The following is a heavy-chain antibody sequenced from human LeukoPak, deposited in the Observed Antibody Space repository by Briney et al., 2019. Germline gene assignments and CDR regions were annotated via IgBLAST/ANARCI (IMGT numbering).Heavy chain of an antibody. Sequence: ASVKVSCKASGYTFTGYYMHWVRQAPGQGLEWMGWINPNSGGTNYAQKFQGRVTMTRDTSISTAYMELSRLRSDDTAVYYCARDHNPQTYHDYWGQGTLVTVSS. J-gene: IGHJ4*02. CDR3: ARDHNPQTYHDY. CDR1: GYTFTGYY. D-gene: IGHD5-24*01. CDR2: INPNSGGT. V-gene: IGHV1-2*02.